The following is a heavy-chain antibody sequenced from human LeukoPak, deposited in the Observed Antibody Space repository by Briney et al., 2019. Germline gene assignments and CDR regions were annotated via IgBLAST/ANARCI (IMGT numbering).Heavy chain of an antibody. CDR3: ARVRAGLQAFDT. CDR1: GFKFNTHS. CDR2: ISSGSKYI. Sequence: GGSLRLSCAASGFKFNTHSLNWVRQAPGKGLEWVSSISSGSKYILYADSVKGRFTVSRDNAKSSAYLQMNSLRAEDTAVYYCARVRAGLQAFDTWGQGTLVTVSS. D-gene: IGHD4-11*01. V-gene: IGHV3-21*06. J-gene: IGHJ5*02.